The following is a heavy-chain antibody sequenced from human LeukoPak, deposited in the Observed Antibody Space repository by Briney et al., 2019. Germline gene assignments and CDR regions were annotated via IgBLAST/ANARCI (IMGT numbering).Heavy chain of an antibody. CDR3: ARPGYSGYHVPYYFDY. D-gene: IGHD5-12*01. V-gene: IGHV3-30*01. CDR2: MSYDGSNK. J-gene: IGHJ4*02. CDR1: GFTFSSYA. Sequence: GGSLRLSCAASGFTFSSYAMHWVRQAPGKGLEWVAVMSYDGSNKYYADSVKGRFTISRDNSKNTLYLQMNSLRAEDTAVYYCARPGYSGYHVPYYFDYWGQGTLVTVSS.